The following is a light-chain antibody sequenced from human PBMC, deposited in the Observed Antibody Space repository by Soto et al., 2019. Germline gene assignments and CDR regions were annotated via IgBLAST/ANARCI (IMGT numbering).Light chain of an antibody. CDR3: CSYAGSNTFVI. J-gene: IGLJ2*01. V-gene: IGLV2-11*01. Sequence: QSALTQPRSVSGSPGQSVTISCTGTSSDVGGYNYVSWYQRHPGKAPKLIIHDVSKRPSGVPDRFSGSKSGNTASLTISGLQAEDEDDYYCCSYAGSNTFVIFGGGTKLTVL. CDR1: SSDVGGYNY. CDR2: DVS.